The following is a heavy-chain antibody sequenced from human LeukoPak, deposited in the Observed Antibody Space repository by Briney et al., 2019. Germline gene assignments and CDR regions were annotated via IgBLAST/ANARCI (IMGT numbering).Heavy chain of an antibody. CDR3: ARRVELERLPQFDY. CDR1: GGSISSSSYY. V-gene: IGHV4-39*01. D-gene: IGHD1-1*01. J-gene: IGHJ4*02. Sequence: SETLSLTCTVSGGSISSSSYYWGWIRQPPGKGLEWIGSIYYSGSTYYNPSLKSRVTISVDTSKNQFSLKLSSVTAADTAVYYCARRVELERLPQFDYWGQGTLVTVSS. CDR2: IYYSGST.